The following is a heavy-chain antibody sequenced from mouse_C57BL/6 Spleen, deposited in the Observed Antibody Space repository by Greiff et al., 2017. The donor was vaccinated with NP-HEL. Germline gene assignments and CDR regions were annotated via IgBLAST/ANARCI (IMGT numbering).Heavy chain of an antibody. CDR3: ARAERDYDGFAY. V-gene: IGHV1-69*01. D-gene: IGHD2-4*01. J-gene: IGHJ3*01. Sequence: QVQLQQSGAELVMPGASVKLSCKASGYTFTSYWMHWVKQRPGQGLEWIGEIDPSDSYTNYNQKFKGKSKLTVDKSSSTAYMQLSSLTSEDSAVYYCARAERDYDGFAYWGQGTLVTVSA. CDR2: IDPSDSYT. CDR1: GYTFTSYW.